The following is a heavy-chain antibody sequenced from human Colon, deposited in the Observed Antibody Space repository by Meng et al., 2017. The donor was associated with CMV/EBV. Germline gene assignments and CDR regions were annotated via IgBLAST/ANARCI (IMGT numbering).Heavy chain of an antibody. D-gene: IGHD6-25*01. CDR2: IDPNSGDT. J-gene: IGHJ4*02. Sequence: ASVQVSCKASGYTFTNYYIHWVRQAPGQGLEWMGWIDPNSGDTNLAQNFQGRVSMTRDTSISTAQMELTSLTSDDTALYYCAREGMSTPSAADSWGQGTRVTVSS. CDR3: AREGMSTPSAADS. CDR1: GYTFTNYY. V-gene: IGHV1-2*02.